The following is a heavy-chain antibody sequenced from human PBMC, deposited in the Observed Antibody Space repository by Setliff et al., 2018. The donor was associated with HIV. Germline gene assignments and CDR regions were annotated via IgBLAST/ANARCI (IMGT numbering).Heavy chain of an antibody. J-gene: IGHJ4*03. D-gene: IGHD3-22*01. Sequence: ASVKVSCKASGYTFTTYAMHWVRQAPGQRLEWMGWINGGNGNTEYSQKFQGRVTITRDISASTAYMELSSLSSEDTAVYDCARDTHQVGVVDGPLDYWGHGTLVTVSS. V-gene: IGHV1-3*01. CDR2: INGGNGNT. CDR1: GYTFTTYA. CDR3: ARDTHQVGVVDGPLDY.